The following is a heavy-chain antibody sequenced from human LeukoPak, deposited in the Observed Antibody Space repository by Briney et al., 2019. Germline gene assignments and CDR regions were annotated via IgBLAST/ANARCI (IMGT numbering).Heavy chain of an antibody. V-gene: IGHV3-23*01. CDR3: AKETSSGNFVTLDC. J-gene: IGHJ4*02. D-gene: IGHD1-26*01. CDR2: ITGDGGGT. CDR1: GFTFRSHV. Sequence: GGSLRLSCAASGFTFRSHVMSWVRQVPGKGLEWVSAITGDGGGTDHADSVKGRLTISRDNSKNTLYLQMNSLRAEDTAVYYCAKETSSGNFVTLDCWGQGTLVTVSS.